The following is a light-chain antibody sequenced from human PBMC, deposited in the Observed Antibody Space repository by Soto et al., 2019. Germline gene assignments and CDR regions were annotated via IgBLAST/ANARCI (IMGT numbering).Light chain of an antibody. J-gene: IGKJ1*01. CDR2: GAS. CDR1: QSVSSN. Sequence: EIVMTQSPATLSVSPGERATLSCRASQSVSSNLAWYQQKPDQAPRRLIYGASTRATVIPARFSGSGSGTEFPLTISSLQSEDFAVYYCQQYNNWPRTFGQGTKVEIK. V-gene: IGKV3-15*01. CDR3: QQYNNWPRT.